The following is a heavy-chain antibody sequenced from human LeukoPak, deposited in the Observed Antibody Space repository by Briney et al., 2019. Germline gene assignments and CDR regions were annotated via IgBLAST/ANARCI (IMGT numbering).Heavy chain of an antibody. CDR2: IYYSGST. D-gene: IGHD3-22*01. CDR3: ARLDGGTYYFDSRGYLHGVDM. J-gene: IGHJ3*02. Sequence: SETLSLTCTVSGGSISSKNYYWGWIRQPPGKGLEWIGSIYYSGSTYFNPSLKSRVTMSVDTSKNQFSLKLSSLTAADTALYYCARLDGGTYYFDSRGYLHGVDMWGHGTMVTVSS. CDR1: GGSISSKNYY. V-gene: IGHV4-39*01.